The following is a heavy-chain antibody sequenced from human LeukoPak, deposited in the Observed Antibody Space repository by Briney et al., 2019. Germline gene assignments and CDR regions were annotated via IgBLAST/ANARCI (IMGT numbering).Heavy chain of an antibody. Sequence: PGESLQISCQGSGYIFTSYWIAWVRQLPGKGLEWMGITYPGGSDTRYSPSFQGQVTISVDKSINTAYLQWSSLKASDTAMYYCARLYCSGSTCYMGVDYWGQGTLVTVSS. CDR2: TYPGGSDT. CDR3: ARLYCSGSTCYMGVDY. D-gene: IGHD2-15*01. J-gene: IGHJ4*02. V-gene: IGHV5-51*01. CDR1: GYIFTSYW.